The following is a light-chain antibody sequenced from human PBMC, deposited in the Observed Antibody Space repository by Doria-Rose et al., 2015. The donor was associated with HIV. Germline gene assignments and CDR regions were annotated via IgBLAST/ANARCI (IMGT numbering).Light chain of an antibody. CDR1: QGISSY. CDR2: VAS. Sequence: DIQVTQSPSLLSAFVGDRVTITCRASQGISSYLAWYQQKPGKAPRLLMYVASALQSGVPSRFSGSGSGTEFTLTISSLQPEDFATYYCQQLNSYPPWTFGQGTRVEIK. CDR3: QQLNSYPPWT. V-gene: IGKV1-9*01. J-gene: IGKJ1*01.